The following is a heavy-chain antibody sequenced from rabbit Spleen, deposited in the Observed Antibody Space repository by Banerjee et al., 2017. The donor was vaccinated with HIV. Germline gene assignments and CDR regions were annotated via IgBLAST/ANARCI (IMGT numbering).Heavy chain of an antibody. Sequence: EQLEESGGGLVKPEGSLTLTCKASGVSLSDKDVMCWVRQAPGKGLEWIGCILTSGGYTYYASWAKGRFTISKISSTTVTLQMTSLTAADTATYFCARSTYGYDDYGDLYYAAMDLWGPGTLVTVS. CDR2: ILTSGGYT. D-gene: IGHD2-1*01. CDR1: GVSLSDKDV. CDR3: ARSTYGYDDYGDLYYAAMDL. J-gene: IGHJ6*01. V-gene: IGHV1S45*01.